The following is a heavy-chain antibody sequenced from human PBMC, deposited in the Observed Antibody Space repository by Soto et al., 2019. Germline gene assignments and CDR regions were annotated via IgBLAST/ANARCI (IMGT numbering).Heavy chain of an antibody. V-gene: IGHV1-69*02. J-gene: IGHJ5*02. D-gene: IGHD2-15*01. CDR3: ARGPPQYCSGGSCYSFIRFDH. CDR1: GGTFSSYT. Sequence: GASVKVSCKASGGTFSSYTISWVRQAPGQGLEWMGRIIPILGIANYAQMFQGRVTMTTDKSTSTAYMELSSLRSEDTAVYYCARGPPQYCSGGSCYSFIRFDHWGQGTLVTVSS. CDR2: IIPILGIA.